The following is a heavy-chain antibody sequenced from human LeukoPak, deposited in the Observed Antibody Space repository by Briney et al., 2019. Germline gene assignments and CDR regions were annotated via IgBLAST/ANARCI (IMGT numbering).Heavy chain of an antibody. V-gene: IGHV4-30-2*01. CDR1: GGSISSGGYS. D-gene: IGHD6-19*01. Sequence: SETLSLTCAVSGGSISSGGYSWSWIRQPPGKGLEWIGYIYHSGSTYYNPSLKSRVTISVDRSKNQFSLKLSSVTAADTAVYCCARHSGSSGWPFYFDYWGQGTLVTVSS. CDR3: ARHSGSSGWPFYFDY. J-gene: IGHJ4*02. CDR2: IYHSGST.